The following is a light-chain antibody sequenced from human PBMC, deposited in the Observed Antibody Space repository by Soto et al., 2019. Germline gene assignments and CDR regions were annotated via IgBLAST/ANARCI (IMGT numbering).Light chain of an antibody. CDR2: GSS. CDR3: QSYDNGLSASV. Sequence: QSALTQPPSVSGAPGQSVTISCTGSSSNIGAGHVVHWYQQFPGRAPNLLIYGSSNRPSGVPDRFSGSKSGTSASLAITGLQAEDEADYYCQSYDNGLSASVFGGGTKLTVL. V-gene: IGLV1-40*01. J-gene: IGLJ3*02. CDR1: SSNIGAGHV.